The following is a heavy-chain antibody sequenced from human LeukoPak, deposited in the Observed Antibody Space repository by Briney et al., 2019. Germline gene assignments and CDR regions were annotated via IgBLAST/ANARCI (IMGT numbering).Heavy chain of an antibody. D-gene: IGHD3-22*01. J-gene: IGHJ4*02. CDR1: GFTFSNAW. Sequence: GSLRLSCAASGFTFSNAWMSWVRQAPGKGLEWVGRIKSETDGGTTDYAAPVKGRFTISRDDSKNTLYLQMNSLKTEDTAVYYCTTDGYYYDSSGYELPFDYWGQGTLVTVSS. CDR3: TTDGYYYDSSGYELPFDY. V-gene: IGHV3-15*01. CDR2: IKSETDGGTT.